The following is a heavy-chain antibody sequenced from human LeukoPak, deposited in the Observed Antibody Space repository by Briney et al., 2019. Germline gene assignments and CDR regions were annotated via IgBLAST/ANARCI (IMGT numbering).Heavy chain of an antibody. CDR3: ARGLRYSTGWYYFDY. CDR1: GFTFSSYG. J-gene: IGHJ4*02. Sequence: GGSLRLSCAASGFTFSSYGMHWVRQAPVKGLEWVAFIRYDGSNKYYADSVKGRFTISRDNSKNTLYLQMNSLRAEDTAVYYCARGLRYSTGWYYFDYWGQGTLVTVSS. D-gene: IGHD6-19*01. V-gene: IGHV3-30*02. CDR2: IRYDGSNK.